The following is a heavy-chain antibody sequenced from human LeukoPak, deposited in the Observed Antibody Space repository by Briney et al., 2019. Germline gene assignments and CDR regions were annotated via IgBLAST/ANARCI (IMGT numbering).Heavy chain of an antibody. CDR3: ARVLTTRGWYEDY. D-gene: IGHD6-19*01. CDR2: ISSSGGEI. Sequence: LSLTCAVSGYSISSGYYWGWIRQPPAKGLEWLSYISSSGGEIYYRDSVKGRFTISRDNAENSLYLQLNSLRAEDTAIYYCARVLTTRGWYEDYWGRGTLVTVSS. J-gene: IGHJ4*02. V-gene: IGHV3-11*01. CDR1: GYSISSGYY.